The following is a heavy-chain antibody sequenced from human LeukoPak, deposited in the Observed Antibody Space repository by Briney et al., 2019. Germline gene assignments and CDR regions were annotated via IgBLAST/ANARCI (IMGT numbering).Heavy chain of an antibody. CDR2: ISYDGSNK. D-gene: IGHD5-18*01. J-gene: IGHJ4*02. CDR1: GFTFSSYA. Sequence: PGGSLRLSCAASGFTFSSYAMHWVRQAPGKGLEWVAVISYDGSNKYYADSVKGRFTISRDNSKNTLYLQMNSLRAEDTAVYYCASAVPEIQLWSHWGQGTLVTVSS. V-gene: IGHV3-30*04. CDR3: ASAVPEIQLWSH.